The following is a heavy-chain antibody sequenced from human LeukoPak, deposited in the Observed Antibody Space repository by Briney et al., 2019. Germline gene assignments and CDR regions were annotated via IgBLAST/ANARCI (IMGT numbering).Heavy chain of an antibody. Sequence: SQTLSLTCTVSGGSIGSVDYFWNWIRQSPGKGLEWIGYIYYDGSTYYNPSLKSRVSMSIDTSNDQFPLKLSSVTAADTAVYYCARDLISGGWSSLDYWGQGTLVTVSS. CDR2: IYYDGST. CDR1: GGSIGSVDYF. V-gene: IGHV4-30-4*01. J-gene: IGHJ4*02. CDR3: ARDLISGGWSSLDY. D-gene: IGHD6-19*01.